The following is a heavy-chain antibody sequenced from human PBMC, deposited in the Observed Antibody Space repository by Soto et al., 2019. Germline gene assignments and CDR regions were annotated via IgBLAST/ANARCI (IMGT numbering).Heavy chain of an antibody. V-gene: IGHV1-69*13. J-gene: IGHJ4*02. CDR2: IFPIFGTA. CDR1: GGTFSSYA. CDR3: PRGSGAGGNPYYLDF. D-gene: IGHD3-3*01. Sequence: SVKVSCKASGGTFSSYAISWVRPAPGQGLEWTGGIFPIFGTANYAQKFQGRVTITADESTSTAYMELSSLRSEDTAVYYCPRGSGAGGNPYYLDFWGQGSLVLVSS.